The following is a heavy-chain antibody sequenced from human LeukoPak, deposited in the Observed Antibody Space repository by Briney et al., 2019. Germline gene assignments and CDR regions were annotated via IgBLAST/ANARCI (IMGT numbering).Heavy chain of an antibody. Sequence: GGSLRLFCAASGFTFSSYGMSWVRQAPGKGLEWVSGIRGSGGSTYYADSVKGRFTISRDNSKNTLYLEMNSLRGEDTAVYYCAKSRYCTSTTCSSIFWGQGPWSPSPQ. CDR1: GFTFSSYG. CDR3: AKSRYCTSTTCSSIF. CDR2: IRGSGGST. V-gene: IGHV3-23*01. J-gene: IGHJ1*01. D-gene: IGHD2-2*01.